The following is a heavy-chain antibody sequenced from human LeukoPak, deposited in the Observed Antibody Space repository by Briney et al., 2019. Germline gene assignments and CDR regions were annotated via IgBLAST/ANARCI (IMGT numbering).Heavy chain of an antibody. V-gene: IGHV3-21*01. CDR3: ARDDASTARASGMDV. CDR1: GFTFTTYD. CDR2: ISRDSAYM. J-gene: IGHJ6*04. D-gene: IGHD6-6*01. Sequence: GGSLRLSCAASGFTFTTYDMNWVRQAPGKGLEWVSYISRDSAYMYLADSVKGRFTISRDNAKNSLYLQMNSLRGEDTAVYYCARDDASTARASGMDVWGKGTTVTVSS.